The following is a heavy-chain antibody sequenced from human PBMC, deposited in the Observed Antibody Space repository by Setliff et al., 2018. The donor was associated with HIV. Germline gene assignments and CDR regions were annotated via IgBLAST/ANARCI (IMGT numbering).Heavy chain of an antibody. Sequence: SETLSLTCTVSGRSINSSSYYWGWIRQPPGKGLEWIGSIYYSGSTNYNPSLRSRVTISEDTSKNQISLKLTSVTAADTAVYYCARGSYYDTSGYQVYYYYYYMDVWGKGTAVTVSS. CDR2: IYYSGST. J-gene: IGHJ6*03. CDR1: GRSINSSSYY. D-gene: IGHD3-22*01. CDR3: ARGSYYDTSGYQVYYYYYYMDV. V-gene: IGHV4-39*07.